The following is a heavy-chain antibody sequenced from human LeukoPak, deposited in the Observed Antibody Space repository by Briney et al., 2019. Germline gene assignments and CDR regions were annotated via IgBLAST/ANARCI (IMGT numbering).Heavy chain of an antibody. CDR1: GFTFSSYS. Sequence: GGSLRLSCAASGFTFSSYSMNWLRQAPGKGLEWVSSISSSSSYIYYADSVKGRFTISRDNAKNSLYLQMNSLRAEDTAVYYCARTRGYYDSSGYCFDYWGQGTLVTVSS. V-gene: IGHV3-21*01. CDR2: ISSSSSYI. J-gene: IGHJ4*02. CDR3: ARTRGYYDSSGYCFDY. D-gene: IGHD3-22*01.